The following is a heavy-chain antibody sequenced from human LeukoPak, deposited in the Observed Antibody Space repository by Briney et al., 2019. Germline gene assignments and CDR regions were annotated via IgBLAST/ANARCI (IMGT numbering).Heavy chain of an antibody. CDR3: AKDLGYSSSWYNYYGMDV. D-gene: IGHD6-13*01. J-gene: IGHJ6*02. V-gene: IGHV3-30*18. CDR1: GFTFSSYG. CDR2: ISYDGSNK. Sequence: GGSLRLSCAASGFTFSSYGMHWVRQAPGKGLEWVAVISYDGSNKYYADSVKGRFTISGDNSKNTLYLQMNSLRAEDTAVYYCAKDLGYSSSWYNYYGMDVWGQGTTVTVSS.